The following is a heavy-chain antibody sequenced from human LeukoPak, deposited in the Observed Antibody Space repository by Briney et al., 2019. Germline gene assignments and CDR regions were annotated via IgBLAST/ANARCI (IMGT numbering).Heavy chain of an antibody. J-gene: IGHJ4*02. CDR1: GGSISSYY. Sequence: SETLSLTCTGSGGSISSYYWSWIRLPPGKGLEWIWYIYYSRSTNYNPSLKSRVTISVDTSKNQFSLKLSSVTAADTAVYYCAREVDTAMVLEYYFDYWGQGTLVTVSS. CDR2: IYYSRST. CDR3: AREVDTAMVLEYYFDY. D-gene: IGHD5-18*01. V-gene: IGHV4-59*12.